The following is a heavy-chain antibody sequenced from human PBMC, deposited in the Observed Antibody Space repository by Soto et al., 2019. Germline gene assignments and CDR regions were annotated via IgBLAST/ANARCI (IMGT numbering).Heavy chain of an antibody. J-gene: IGHJ4*02. CDR1: GVFIASDAYY. V-gene: IGHV4-31*11. CDR2: VSHRGST. Sequence: PSETLSLTCGVSGVFIASDAYYWGWIRHHPGKGLDWSGYVSHRGSTYYNPSLKRRLTISLHTAKNQFYLHLASVNAADTAVYYCARYRFTATSSKFDYWGQGTQVTVSS. D-gene: IGHD3-16*02. CDR3: ARYRFTATSSKFDY.